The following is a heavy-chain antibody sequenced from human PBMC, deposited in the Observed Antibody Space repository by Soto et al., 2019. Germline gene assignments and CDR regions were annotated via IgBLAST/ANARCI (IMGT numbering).Heavy chain of an antibody. CDR2: IIPIFGTA. Sequence: GASVKVSCKASGGTFSSYAISWVRQAPGQGLEWMGGIIPIFGTANYAQKFQGRVTITADKSTSTAYMELSSLRSEDTAVYYCARGITMIVVARQSKNYYYYGMDVWGQGTTVTVSS. J-gene: IGHJ6*02. V-gene: IGHV1-69*06. CDR3: ARGITMIVVARQSKNYYYYGMDV. D-gene: IGHD3-22*01. CDR1: GGTFSSYA.